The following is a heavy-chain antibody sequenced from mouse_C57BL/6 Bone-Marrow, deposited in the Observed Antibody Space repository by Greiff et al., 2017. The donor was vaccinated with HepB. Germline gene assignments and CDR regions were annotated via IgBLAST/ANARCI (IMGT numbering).Heavy chain of an antibody. J-gene: IGHJ1*03. CDR1: GYTFTSYW. CDR2: IYPGSGST. CDR3: AVYYDYDCYWYFDV. Sequence: QVQLQQPGAELVKPGASVKMSCKASGYTFTSYWITWVKQRPGQGLEWIGDIYPGSGSTNYNEKFKSKATLTVDTSSSTAYMQLSSLTSEDSAVYYGAVYYDYDCYWYFDVWGTGTTVTVSS. V-gene: IGHV1-55*01. D-gene: IGHD2-4*01.